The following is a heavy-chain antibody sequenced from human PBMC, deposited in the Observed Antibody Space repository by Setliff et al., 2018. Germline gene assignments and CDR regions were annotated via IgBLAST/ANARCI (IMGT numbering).Heavy chain of an antibody. CDR3: ARLGGQLGQTRSNYYYYYYMDV. CDR2: IKQDGSEK. V-gene: IGHV3-7*01. CDR1: GFTFSSYW. Sequence: GGSLRLSCAASGFTFSSYWMSWVRQAPGKGLEWVANIKQDGSEKYYVDSVKGRFTISRDNAKNSLYLQMNSLGVEDTAVFYCARLGGQLGQTRSNYYYYYYMDVWGKGTTVTV. D-gene: IGHD6-6*01. J-gene: IGHJ6*03.